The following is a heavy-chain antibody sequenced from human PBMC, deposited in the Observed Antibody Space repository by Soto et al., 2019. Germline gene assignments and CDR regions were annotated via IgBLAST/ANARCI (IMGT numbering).Heavy chain of an antibody. J-gene: IGHJ4*02. CDR3: ARGSSGDKVDY. CDR2: IYDGGTT. CDR1: GGSISSAAYC. D-gene: IGHD7-27*01. Sequence: PSETLSLTCTVSGGSISSAAYCWSWIRQSPDKGLEWIGHIYDGGTTYSSPSLKGRVTISADTSETQFSLKLNSVSAADTAVYYCARGSSGDKVDYWGQGIQVTVSS. V-gene: IGHV4-30-4*01.